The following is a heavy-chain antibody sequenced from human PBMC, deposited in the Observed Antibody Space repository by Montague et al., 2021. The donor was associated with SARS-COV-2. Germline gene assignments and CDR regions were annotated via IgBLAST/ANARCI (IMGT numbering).Heavy chain of an antibody. J-gene: IGHJ4*02. D-gene: IGHD3-10*01. CDR3: ARGAGRGYYSSGTFDY. Sequence: SETLSLTCAVYGGPLRGHFWSWIRQSPGKGLEWIGEINHAGGTTYSPSLFSRVTILLDASKNQFSLKMTSVTAADTALYFCARGAGRGYYSSGTFDYWGQGTLVTVSS. CDR1: GGPLRGHF. CDR2: INHAGGT. V-gene: IGHV4-34*01.